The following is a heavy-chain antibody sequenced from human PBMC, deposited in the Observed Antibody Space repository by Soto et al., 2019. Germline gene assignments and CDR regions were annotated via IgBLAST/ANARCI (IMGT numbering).Heavy chain of an antibody. V-gene: IGHV4-31*03. CDR1: GGSISSGGYY. J-gene: IGHJ4*02. D-gene: IGHD3-10*01. CDR2: IYYSGST. CDR3: ARGGYGSGSYYNCPHWL. Sequence: QVQLQESGPGLVKPSQTLSLTCTVSGGSISSGGYYWSWIRQHPGKGLEWIGYIYYSGSTYYNPPLKSRVTISVDTSKNQCSLKLSSVTAADTAVYYCARGGYGSGSYYNCPHWLWGQGTLVTVSS.